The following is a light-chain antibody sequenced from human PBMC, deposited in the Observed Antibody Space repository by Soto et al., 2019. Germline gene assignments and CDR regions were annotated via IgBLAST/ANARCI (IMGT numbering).Light chain of an antibody. CDR2: GAS. J-gene: IGKJ4*01. CDR1: QSVGSN. Sequence: EVVLTQSPATLSVSPGTGATLSCRASQSVGSNLAWYQQKPGQTPRVLIYGASTRAIGIPARFSGGGFGTEFTLTISSLQSEDFVVYYCQQYSNWPLLSFGGGTKVDI. CDR3: QQYSNWPLLS. V-gene: IGKV3-15*01.